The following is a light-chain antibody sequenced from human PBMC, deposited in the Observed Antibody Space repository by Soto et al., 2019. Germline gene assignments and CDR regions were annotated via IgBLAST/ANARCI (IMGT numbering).Light chain of an antibody. V-gene: IGKV3D-20*02. J-gene: IGKJ5*01. CDR2: GAS. CDR1: QSVRSN. Sequence: EIVMTHSPATLSVSPCECATLSFRASQSVRSNLARYQQRPGQAPRLLISGASSRAAGIPDRFSGSGSGTDFTLTVSRLEPEDFAVYHCHHRGNGITFGQGTRLEIK. CDR3: HHRGNGIT.